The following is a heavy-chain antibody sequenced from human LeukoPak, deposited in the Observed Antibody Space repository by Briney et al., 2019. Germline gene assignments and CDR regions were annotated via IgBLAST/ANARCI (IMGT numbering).Heavy chain of an antibody. CDR2: LYSDGDK. Sequence: SGPTLVNPTQTLTLTCTFSGFSLSTTGVGVGWIRQAPGKALEWLALLYSDGDKRYSPSLKSRLTLTKDTSENHVVLTMTNMDPVDIATYYCAHLNDFWSDYYYMDVWGKGTTVTVSS. D-gene: IGHD3-3*01. CDR1: GFSLSTTGVG. J-gene: IGHJ6*03. CDR3: AHLNDFWSDYYYMDV. V-gene: IGHV2-5*02.